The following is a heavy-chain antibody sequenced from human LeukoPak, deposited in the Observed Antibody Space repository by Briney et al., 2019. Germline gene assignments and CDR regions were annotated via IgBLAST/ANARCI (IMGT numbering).Heavy chain of an antibody. J-gene: IGHJ4*02. V-gene: IGHV3-48*04. CDR1: GFTFSTYS. D-gene: IGHD3-10*01. Sequence: GGSLRLSCAASGFTFSTYSMNWVRQAPGKGLEWLSYISSSSSTIDSIYYADSVKGRFTISRDNTKNSLYLQMSSLRAEDTAVYYCARDNGRFGASDYWGQGTLVTVSS. CDR2: ISSSSSTIDSI. CDR3: ARDNGRFGASDY.